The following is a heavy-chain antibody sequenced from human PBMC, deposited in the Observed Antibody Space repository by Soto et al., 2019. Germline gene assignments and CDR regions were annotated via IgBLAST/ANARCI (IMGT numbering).Heavy chain of an antibody. CDR3: VKDGHWPGGSPGFLWNFDY. Sequence: GGSLRLSCSASGFTFSSYAMHWVRQAPGKGLEYVSAISSNGGSTYYADSVKGRFTISRDNSKNTLYLQMSSLRAEDTAVYYCVKDGHWPGGSPGFLWNFDYWGQGTLVTVSS. CDR2: ISSNGGST. D-gene: IGHD3-16*01. J-gene: IGHJ4*02. CDR1: GFTFSSYA. V-gene: IGHV3-64D*08.